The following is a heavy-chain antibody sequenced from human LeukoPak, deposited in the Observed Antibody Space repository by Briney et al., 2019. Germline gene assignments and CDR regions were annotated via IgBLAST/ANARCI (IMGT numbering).Heavy chain of an antibody. CDR3: ARDSLGRARNYGMDV. V-gene: IGHV1-46*01. D-gene: IGHD5-24*01. Sequence: ASVKVSCKASGYTFTSYYMHWVQQAPGQGLEWMGIINPSGGSTSYAQKFQGRVTMTRDTSTSTVYMELSSLRSEDTAVYYCARDSLGRARNYGMDVWGQGTTVTVSS. J-gene: IGHJ6*02. CDR1: GYTFTSYY. CDR2: INPSGGST.